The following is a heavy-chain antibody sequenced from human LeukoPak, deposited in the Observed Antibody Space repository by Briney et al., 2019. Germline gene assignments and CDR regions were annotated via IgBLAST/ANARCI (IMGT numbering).Heavy chain of an antibody. Sequence: SDTLSLTCTVSGGSISSYYWSWIRQPPGKGLEGIGYIYTSGSTNYNPSLKSRVTISVDTSKNQFSLKLSSVTAADTAVYYCARSGISYQLLYFGWFDPWGQGTLVTVSS. CDR2: IYTSGST. V-gene: IGHV4-4*09. CDR1: GGSISSYY. D-gene: IGHD2-2*02. J-gene: IGHJ5*02. CDR3: ARSGISYQLLYFGWFDP.